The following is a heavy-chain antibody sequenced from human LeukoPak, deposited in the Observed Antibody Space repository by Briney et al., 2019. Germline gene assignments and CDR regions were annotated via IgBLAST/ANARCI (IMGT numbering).Heavy chain of an antibody. J-gene: IGHJ5*02. CDR3: AKGPGARGHFNWFDP. CDR1: GFTFTTYS. Sequence: GGSLRLSCAASGFTFTTYSMNWVRQAPGKGLEWVSSISGSSIYIYYADSVKGRFTISRDNAKNSLYLQMNGLRGEDTAVYYCAKGPGARGHFNWFDPWGQGTLVTVSS. CDR2: ISGSSIYI. V-gene: IGHV3-21*01. D-gene: IGHD5-12*01.